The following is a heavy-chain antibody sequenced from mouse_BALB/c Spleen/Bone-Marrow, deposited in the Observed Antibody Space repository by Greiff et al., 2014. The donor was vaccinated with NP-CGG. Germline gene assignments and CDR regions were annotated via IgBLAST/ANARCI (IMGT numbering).Heavy chain of an antibody. Sequence: ESGPELVKPGASVKVSCKASGYAFTNYNMNWVKQSHGKSLEWIGYIDPYSGGTNYSQKFRGKATLTVDKSSSTAYMHLNSLTSEDSAVYYCSRGVLAYFDYGGQGTTLTVSS. J-gene: IGHJ2*01. CDR1: GYAFTNYN. D-gene: IGHD2-14*01. CDR3: SRGVLAYFDY. V-gene: IGHV1S135*01. CDR2: IDPYSGGT.